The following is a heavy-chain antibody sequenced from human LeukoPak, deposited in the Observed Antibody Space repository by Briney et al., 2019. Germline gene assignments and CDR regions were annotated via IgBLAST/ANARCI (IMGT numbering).Heavy chain of an antibody. V-gene: IGHV3-23*01. CDR3: AKSMITPGYFDY. Sequence: GGSLRLSCAASGFTFSSFSMSWVRQTPGKGLEWVSDISGSASITKYADSVKGRFTISRDNSKNTLYLQMNSLRAEDTAVYYCAKSMITPGYFDYWGQGTLVTVSS. J-gene: IGHJ4*02. CDR1: GFTFSSFS. D-gene: IGHD3-22*01. CDR2: ISGSASIT.